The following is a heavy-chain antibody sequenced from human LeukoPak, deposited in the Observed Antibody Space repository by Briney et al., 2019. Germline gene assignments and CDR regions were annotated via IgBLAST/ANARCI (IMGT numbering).Heavy chain of an antibody. CDR2: ISYDGSNK. J-gene: IGHJ4*02. CDR3: AKGGRDGYNCVY. D-gene: IGHD5-24*01. V-gene: IGHV3-30-3*02. CDR1: GFTYSSYA. Sequence: PGGSLRLSCAASGFTYSSYAMHWVRQAPGKGLEWVAVISYDGSNKYYADSVKGRFTISRDNSKNTLYLQMNSLRAEDTAVYYCAKGGRDGYNCVYWGQGTLVTVSS.